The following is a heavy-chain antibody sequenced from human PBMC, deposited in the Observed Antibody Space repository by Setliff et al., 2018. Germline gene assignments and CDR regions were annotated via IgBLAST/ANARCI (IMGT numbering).Heavy chain of an antibody. CDR2: VHFTGST. CDR3: ARGGYSYGYVGYYYYMDV. J-gene: IGHJ6*03. Sequence: SETLSLTCNVSGASIRNFYWTWIRQPPGKGLEWIGYVHFTGSTNYNPSLKSRVTMSVDVSKSQFSLRLSSVTAADTAVYYCARGGYSYGYVGYYYYMDVWGKGTTVTVSS. V-gene: IGHV4-59*01. D-gene: IGHD5-18*01. CDR1: GASIRNFY.